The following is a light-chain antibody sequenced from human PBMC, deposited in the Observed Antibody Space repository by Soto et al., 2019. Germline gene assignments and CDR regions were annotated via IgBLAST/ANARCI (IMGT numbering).Light chain of an antibody. V-gene: IGKV3-11*01. J-gene: IGKJ3*01. CDR1: QSISNS. CDR3: QQRDIWWGVT. Sequence: EILLTQSPAPMSFSPGKRAPPSSMASQSISNSFAGYQQKPGQAPSLLIFDASKRAAGVPARFSGSGSGTDFTLTITSRVPEDFAVYYCQQRDIWWGVTFGPGTKVEIK. CDR2: DAS.